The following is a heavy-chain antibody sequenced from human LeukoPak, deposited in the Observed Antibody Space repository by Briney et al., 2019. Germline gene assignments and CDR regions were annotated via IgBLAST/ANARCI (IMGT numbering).Heavy chain of an antibody. CDR3: ARDLYYYDTYSY. D-gene: IGHD3-22*01. CDR2: IRYDGSNK. CDR1: GFTFSSYG. Sequence: GGSLRLSCAASGFTFSSYGMHWVRQAPGKGLEWVAFIRYDGSNKYYADSVKGRFTISRDNSKNTLYLQMNSLRAEDTAVYYCARDLYYYDTYSYWGQGTLVTVSS. J-gene: IGHJ4*02. V-gene: IGHV3-30*02.